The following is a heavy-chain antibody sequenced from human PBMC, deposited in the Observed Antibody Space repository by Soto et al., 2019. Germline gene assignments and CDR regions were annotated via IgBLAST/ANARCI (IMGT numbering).Heavy chain of an antibody. V-gene: IGHV3-23*01. D-gene: IGHD5-18*01. Sequence: GGSLRLSCAASGFTFSSYAMSWVRQAPGKGLEWVSAISGSGGSTYYADSVKGRFTISRDNSKNTLYLQMNSLRAEDTAVYYCAKSPSWGIQLWPLRGFPRGGLMDVWGQGTTVTVSS. J-gene: IGHJ6*02. CDR1: GFTFSSYA. CDR3: AKSPSWGIQLWPLRGFPRGGLMDV. CDR2: ISGSGGST.